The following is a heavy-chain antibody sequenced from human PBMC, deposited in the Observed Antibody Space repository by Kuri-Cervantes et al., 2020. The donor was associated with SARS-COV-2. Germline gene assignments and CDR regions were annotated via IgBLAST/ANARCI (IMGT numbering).Heavy chain of an antibody. V-gene: IGHV1-8*02. J-gene: IGHJ4*02. CDR2: MNPNSGNT. CDR3: ARVGSGSSYEFDY. D-gene: IGHD3-10*01. Sequence: ASVKVSCKASGYTFTSYAMNWVRQAPGQGLEWMGWMNPNSGNTGYAQKFQGRVTMTRNIAISTAYMELSSLRSEDTALYYCARVGSGSSYEFDYWGQGTRVTVSS. CDR1: GYTFTSYA.